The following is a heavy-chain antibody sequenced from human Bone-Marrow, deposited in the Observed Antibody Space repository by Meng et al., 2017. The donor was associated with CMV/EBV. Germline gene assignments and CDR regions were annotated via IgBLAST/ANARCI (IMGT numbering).Heavy chain of an antibody. CDR2: INHSGST. V-gene: IGHV4-34*01. J-gene: IGHJ4*02. CDR3: ARAGGDVFDD. CDR1: GGSFSGYY. D-gene: IGHD3-16*01. Sequence: SETLSLTCAVYGGSFSGYYWSWIRQPPGKGLEWIGEINHSGSTNYNPSLKSRVTIAVDTSKNQFSLKLSSVTAADTAVYYCARAGGDVFDDWGPGKLVNVSS.